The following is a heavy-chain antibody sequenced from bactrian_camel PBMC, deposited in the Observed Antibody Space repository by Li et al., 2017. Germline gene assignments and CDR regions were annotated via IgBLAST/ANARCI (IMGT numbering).Heavy chain of an antibody. Sequence: VQLVESGGGSVDTGGSLNLSCSATGTIYSSQFCMGWFRQAPGKEREGVATIDPYGISRYADSVKGRFAISKDNAGSTLYLQMNDLKPEDTAVYRCAADFPPFNCYEGSYCWDIKGQGTQVTVS. CDR2: IDPYGIS. CDR1: GTIYSSQF. V-gene: IGHV3S53*01. D-gene: IGHD3*01. J-gene: IGHJ4*01.